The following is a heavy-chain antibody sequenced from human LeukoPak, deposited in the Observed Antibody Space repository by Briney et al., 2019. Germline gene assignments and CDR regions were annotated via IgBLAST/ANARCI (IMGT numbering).Heavy chain of an antibody. CDR2: ISGSGGST. CDR1: GFTFSSYG. D-gene: IGHD3-16*01. J-gene: IGHJ4*02. V-gene: IGHV3-23*01. Sequence: GGSLRLSCAASGFTFSSYGMSWVRQAPGKGLEWVSAISGSGGSTYYADSVKGRFTISRDNSKNTLYLQMNSLRAEDTAVYYCAKVRPHFSFGALLYSGQGTLVTVSS. CDR3: AKVRPHFSFGALLY.